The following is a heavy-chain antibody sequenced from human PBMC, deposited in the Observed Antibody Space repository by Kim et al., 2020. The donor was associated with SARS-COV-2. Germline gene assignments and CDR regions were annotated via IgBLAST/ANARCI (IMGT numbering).Heavy chain of an antibody. V-gene: IGHV4-34*10. D-gene: IGHD2-2*01. Sequence: TPDTPPRKSRITIATDTAKNQFSLGLSSVTAADTAVYYCAKYTGGTMLDFWGQGTLVTVSS. J-gene: IGHJ4*02. CDR3: AKYTGGTMLDF. CDR2: T.